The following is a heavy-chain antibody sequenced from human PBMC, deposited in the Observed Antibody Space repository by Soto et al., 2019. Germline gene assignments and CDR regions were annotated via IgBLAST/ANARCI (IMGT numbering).Heavy chain of an antibody. Sequence: PVGSLRLSCAASGFTFSSYGMHWVRQAPGKGLEWVAVISYDGSNKYYADSVKGRFTISRDNSKNTLYLQMNSLRAEDTAVYYCAKDYWRYYDSSGYLDYWGQGTLVTVSS. D-gene: IGHD3-22*01. J-gene: IGHJ4*02. V-gene: IGHV3-30*18. CDR2: ISYDGSNK. CDR3: AKDYWRYYDSSGYLDY. CDR1: GFTFSSYG.